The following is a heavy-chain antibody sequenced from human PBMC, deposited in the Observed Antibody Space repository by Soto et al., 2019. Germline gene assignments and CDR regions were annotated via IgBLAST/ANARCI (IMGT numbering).Heavy chain of an antibody. CDR2: VYYSGST. V-gene: IGHV4-59*01. D-gene: IGHD6-13*01. CDR3: ARAYSSSWNWFDP. CDR1: GGAISSYY. J-gene: IGHJ5*02. Sequence: SETLSLTCTVSGGAISSYYWTWIRQPPGKELEWIGDVYYSGSTNYNPSLKSRVTISVDTSKTQFSLQLKSVTAADTAVYYCARAYSSSWNWFDPWGQGTPVTVSS.